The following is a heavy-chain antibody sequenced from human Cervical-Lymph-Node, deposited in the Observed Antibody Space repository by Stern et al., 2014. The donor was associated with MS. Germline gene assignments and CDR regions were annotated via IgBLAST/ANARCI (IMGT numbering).Heavy chain of an antibody. CDR2: VYTSGST. CDR3: ARGVWFDP. J-gene: IGHJ5*02. CDR1: GGSISSGSYY. V-gene: IGHV4-61*02. D-gene: IGHD2-8*01. Sequence: QLQLQESGPGLVKPSQTLSLTCTVSGGSISSGSYYWSWIRQPAGKGLEWIGRVYTSGSTNYNPSLKSRVSISVDQSKNQFSLKLSSLTAADTAVYYCARGVWFDPWGRGTLVTVSS.